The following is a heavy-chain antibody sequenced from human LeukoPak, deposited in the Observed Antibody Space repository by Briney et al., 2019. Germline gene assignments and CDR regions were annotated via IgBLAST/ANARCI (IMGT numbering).Heavy chain of an antibody. CDR2: ISWNSGSI. V-gene: IGHV3-9*01. CDR1: GFTFSSYG. CDR3: AKDWGRWLQAYAFDI. Sequence: GGSLRLSCAASGFTFSSYGMHWVRQAPGKGLEWVSGISWNSGSIGYADSVKGRFTISRDNAKNSLYLQMNSLRAEDTALYYCAKDWGRWLQAYAFDIWGQGTMVTVSS. D-gene: IGHD5-24*01. J-gene: IGHJ3*02.